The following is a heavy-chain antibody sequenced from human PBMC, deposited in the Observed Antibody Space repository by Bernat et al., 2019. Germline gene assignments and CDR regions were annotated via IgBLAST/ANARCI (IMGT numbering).Heavy chain of an antibody. J-gene: IGHJ4*02. CDR1: GFTFSSYW. Sequence: EVQLVESGGGLVQPGGSLRLSCAASGFTFSSYWMHWVRQAPGKGLGWVSRINSDGSSKSYADSGKGRLTISRDNAKNTLYLQMNSLRAEDTAVYYCARVADSAITIFGVVYYFDYWGQGTLVTVSS. D-gene: IGHD3-3*01. V-gene: IGHV3-74*01. CDR2: INSDGSSK. CDR3: ARVADSAITIFGVVYYFDY.